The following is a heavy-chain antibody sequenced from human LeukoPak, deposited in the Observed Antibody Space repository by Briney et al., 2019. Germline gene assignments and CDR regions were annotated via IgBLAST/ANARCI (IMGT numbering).Heavy chain of an antibody. J-gene: IGHJ4*02. CDR2: INTGNGNT. D-gene: IGHD3-22*01. CDR3: ARGSSAYPRYFDY. V-gene: IGHV1-3*04. Sequence: ASVKVSCKASGYTFTSYDINWVRQATGQGLEWMGWINTGNGNTKYSQKFQGRVTITRDTSASTAYMELSSLRSEDTAVYYCARGSSAYPRYFDYWGQGTLVTVSS. CDR1: GYTFTSYD.